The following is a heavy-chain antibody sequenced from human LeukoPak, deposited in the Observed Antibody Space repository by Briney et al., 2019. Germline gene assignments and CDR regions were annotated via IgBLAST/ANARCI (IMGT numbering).Heavy chain of an antibody. CDR2: IKQDASEK. CDR3: ARAEWSRKDFDY. D-gene: IGHD1-14*01. J-gene: IGHJ4*02. V-gene: IGHV3-7*01. Sequence: SGESLRLSCAASGFIFISYWMSWVRQAPGKGLEWVANIKQDASEKYYVDSVKGRFTISIDNAKNSLYLQMNSLRAEDTAVYYCARAEWSRKDFDYWGQGNMGTVSS. CDR1: GFIFISYW.